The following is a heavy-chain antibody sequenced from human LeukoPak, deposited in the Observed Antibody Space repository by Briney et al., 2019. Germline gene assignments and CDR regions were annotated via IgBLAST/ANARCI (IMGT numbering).Heavy chain of an antibody. Sequence: SETLSLTCTVSGGSMRSYYWSWIRQPPGEGLELIGYVYYSGTANYNPSLESRVTILVDTSKNQFSLNLSSVTAADTAVYYCARTKSGWYYSDYWGQGTLVSVSS. J-gene: IGHJ4*02. V-gene: IGHV4-59*08. CDR3: ARTKSGWYYSDY. D-gene: IGHD6-19*01. CDR1: GGSMRSYY. CDR2: VYYSGTA.